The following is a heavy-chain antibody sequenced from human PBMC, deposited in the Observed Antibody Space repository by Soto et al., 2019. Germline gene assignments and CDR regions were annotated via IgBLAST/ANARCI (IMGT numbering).Heavy chain of an antibody. CDR1: GFTVSNNY. V-gene: IGHV3-53*01. CDR3: ASQGGGGGY. Sequence: EVQLVESGGGLIQPGGSLRLSCAVSGFTVSNNYMSWVRQAPGKGLEGVSVIYSGGYTAYGDSVKGRFTISRDNSKNTLFPQMNSRGADDPGVFSCASQGGGGGYWGQGTLVTVSS. D-gene: IGHD3-16*01. J-gene: IGHJ4*02. CDR2: IYSGGYT.